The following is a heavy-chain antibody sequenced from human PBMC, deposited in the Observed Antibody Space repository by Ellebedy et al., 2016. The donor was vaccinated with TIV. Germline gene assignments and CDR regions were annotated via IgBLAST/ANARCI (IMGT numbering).Heavy chain of an antibody. V-gene: IGHV1-2*02. CDR3: ARGRGEHIDY. CDR1: GYTFTGYY. Sequence: ASVKVSCXASGYTFTGYYMHWVRQAPGQGLEWMGWINPNTGGTNYALKFQGRVTMTRDTSISTAYMELSRLRSDDTAVYYCARGRGEHIDYWGQGTLVTVSS. CDR2: INPNTGGT. J-gene: IGHJ4*02. D-gene: IGHD1-26*01.